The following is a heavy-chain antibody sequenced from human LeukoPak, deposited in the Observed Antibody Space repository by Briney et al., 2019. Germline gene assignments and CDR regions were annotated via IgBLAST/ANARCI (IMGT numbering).Heavy chain of an antibody. CDR1: GFTFDDYA. CDR3: AKGARGGATTFDY. D-gene: IGHD1-26*01. CDR2: ISWNSGSI. J-gene: IGHJ4*02. Sequence: GGSLRLSCAASGFTFDDYAMHWVRQAPGKGQEWVSGISWNSGSIGYADSVKGRFTISRDNAKNSLYLQMNSLRAEDTALYYCAKGARGGATTFDYWGQGTLVTVSS. V-gene: IGHV3-9*01.